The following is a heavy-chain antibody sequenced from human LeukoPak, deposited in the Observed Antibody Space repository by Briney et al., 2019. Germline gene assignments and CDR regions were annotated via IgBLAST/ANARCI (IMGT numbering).Heavy chain of an antibody. CDR1: GLTFRSYD. V-gene: IGHV3-33*05. Sequence: GGSLRLSCAASGLTFRSYDMHWVRQAPGKGLEWVAVILNDGSNQYYADSVRGRFTISRDNSKNTLYLQMNRLRAEDTAVYYCAVDGATSYFDPWGQGTLVTVSS. D-gene: IGHD1-26*01. CDR2: ILNDGSNQ. J-gene: IGHJ5*02. CDR3: AVDGATSYFDP.